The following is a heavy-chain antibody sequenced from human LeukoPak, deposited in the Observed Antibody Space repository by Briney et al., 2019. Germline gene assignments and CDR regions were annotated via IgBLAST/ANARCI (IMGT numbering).Heavy chain of an antibody. CDR3: ARGLRVRGARWPFWFDP. D-gene: IGHD3-10*01. CDR2: IYYSGST. CDR1: GGSISSYY. V-gene: IGHV4-59*12. Sequence: SETLSLTCTVSGGSISSYYWSWIRQPPGKGLEWIGYIYYSGSTNYNPSLKSRVTISVDTSKNQFSLKLSSVTAADTAVYYCARGLRVRGARWPFWFDPWGQGTLVAVSS. J-gene: IGHJ5*02.